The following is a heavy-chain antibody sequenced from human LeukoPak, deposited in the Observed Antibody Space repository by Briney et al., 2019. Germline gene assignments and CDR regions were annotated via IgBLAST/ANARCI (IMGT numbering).Heavy chain of an antibody. CDR2: ISTSSSYI. D-gene: IGHD5-12*01. Sequence: GGSLRLSCAASGFTFNNAWMTWVRQAPGKGLEWVSSISTSSSYIYYADSLKGRFTISRDNAKKSLYLQINSLRAEDTAVYYCARVGLDRRGYSGYEAFDYWGQGTLVTVSS. CDR3: ARVGLDRRGYSGYEAFDY. J-gene: IGHJ4*02. CDR1: GFTFNNAW. V-gene: IGHV3-21*01.